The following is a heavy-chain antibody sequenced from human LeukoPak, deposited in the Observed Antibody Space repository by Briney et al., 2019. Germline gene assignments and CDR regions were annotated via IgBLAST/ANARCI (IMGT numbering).Heavy chain of an antibody. CDR3: AKDSQRKPKYYDILTGLED. CDR2: ISYDGSNK. J-gene: IGHJ4*02. V-gene: IGHV3-30*18. Sequence: GGSLRLSCAASGFTFSSYGMHWVRQPPGKGLEWVAVISYDGSNKYYADSVKGRFPISRENSKTTLYLPMNSLRAEDTAVYYCAKDSQRKPKYYDILTGLEDWGQGTLVTVSS. D-gene: IGHD3-9*01. CDR1: GFTFSSYG.